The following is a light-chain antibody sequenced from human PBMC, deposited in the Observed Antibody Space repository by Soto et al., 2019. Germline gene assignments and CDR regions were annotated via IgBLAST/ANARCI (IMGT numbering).Light chain of an antibody. CDR2: ETS. J-gene: IGLJ3*02. Sequence: QTVVTQEPSLTVSPGGTVTLTCASSTGTVTSGHFPYWFQQKPGQAPRTLIYETSNRHSWTPARFSGSLLGGKVALTLSGAQPEDEADYYCQSFDNSVSGSGVFGGGTKLTVL. CDR3: QSFDNSVSGSGV. V-gene: IGLV7-46*01. CDR1: TGTVTSGHF.